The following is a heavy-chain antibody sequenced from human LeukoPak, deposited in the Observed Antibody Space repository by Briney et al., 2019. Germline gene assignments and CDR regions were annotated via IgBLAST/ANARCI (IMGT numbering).Heavy chain of an antibody. CDR2: ISSRGGTTI. J-gene: IGHJ4*02. CDR3: ARVRGSYSSDY. V-gene: IGHV3-11*04. D-gene: IGHD1-26*01. CDR1: GFTFSDYY. Sequence: GGSLRLPCAASGFTFSDYYMSWIRQAPGKGLEWISYISSRGGTTIYYADSVKGRFTISRDNAKSSLYLQMNSLRAEDTAVYYCARVRGSYSSDYWGQGTLVTVSS.